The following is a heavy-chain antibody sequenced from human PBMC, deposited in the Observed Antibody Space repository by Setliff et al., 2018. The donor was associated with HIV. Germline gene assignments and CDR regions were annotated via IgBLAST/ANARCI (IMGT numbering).Heavy chain of an antibody. V-gene: IGHV1-69*13. Sequence: RASVKVSCKASGGTFSSYAISWVRQAPGQGLDWRGGIIPVIGTTNYAQKFQGRVTITANESTSTAYMELSSLRSEDTAVYYCARGGVYYYDSSGWSMDYWGQGTLVTVSS. CDR1: GGTFSSYA. D-gene: IGHD3-22*01. CDR3: ARGGVYYYDSSGWSMDY. CDR2: IIPVIGTT. J-gene: IGHJ4*02.